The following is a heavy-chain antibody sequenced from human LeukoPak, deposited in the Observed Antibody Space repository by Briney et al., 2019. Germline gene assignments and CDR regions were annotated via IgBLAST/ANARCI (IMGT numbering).Heavy chain of an antibody. CDR2: IYSGGST. J-gene: IGHJ4*02. Sequence: GGSLRLSCAASGFTVSSNYMSWVRQAPGKGLERVSVIYSGGSTYHADSVKGRFTISRDNSKNTLYLQMNSLRAEDTAVYYCAREDGYGGRFFDYWGQGTLVTVSS. V-gene: IGHV3-53*01. CDR1: GFTVSSNY. CDR3: AREDGYGGRFFDY. D-gene: IGHD4-23*01.